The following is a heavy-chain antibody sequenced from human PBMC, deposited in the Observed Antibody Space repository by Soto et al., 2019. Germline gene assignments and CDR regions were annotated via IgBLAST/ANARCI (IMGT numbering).Heavy chain of an antibody. Sequence: PWGSVRLCGASAEFAVLGDASSWVRQSPGKGLEWVSAISGSGGSTYYADSVKGRFTISRDNSKNTLYLQMNSLRAEDTAVYHCATERGRSDICTRPGPFDTWGQGTLVTVSS. V-gene: IGHV3-23*01. CDR2: ISGSGGST. CDR3: ATERGRSDICTRPGPFDT. D-gene: IGHD2-15*01. CDR1: EFAVLGDA. J-gene: IGHJ4*03.